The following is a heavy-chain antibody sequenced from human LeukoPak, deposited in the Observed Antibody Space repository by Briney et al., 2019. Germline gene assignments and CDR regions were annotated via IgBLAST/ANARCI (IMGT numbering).Heavy chain of an antibody. Sequence: PGGSLRLSCAASGFTFSSYSMNWVRQAPGKGLEWVSSISSSSSYIYYADSVKGRFTISRDNAKNSLYLQMNSLRAEDTAVYYCARSDLWFGELLDCWGQGTLVTVSS. CDR3: ARSDLWFGELLDC. CDR2: ISSSSSYI. D-gene: IGHD3-10*01. J-gene: IGHJ4*02. CDR1: GFTFSSYS. V-gene: IGHV3-21*01.